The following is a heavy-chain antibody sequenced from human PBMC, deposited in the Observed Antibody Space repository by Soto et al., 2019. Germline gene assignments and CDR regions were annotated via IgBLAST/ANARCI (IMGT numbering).Heavy chain of an antibody. CDR2: IYSGGST. CDR3: AIAAQYYYESRGYLEY. J-gene: IGHJ4*02. Sequence: EVQLVESGGGLIQPGGSLRLSCAASGFTVSSNYMSWVRQAPGKGLEWVSVIYSGGSTYYADSVKGRFTISRDNSKNTLYLQMNSLRAEDMAVYYCAIAAQYYYESRGYLEYWGQGTLVTVSS. V-gene: IGHV3-53*01. D-gene: IGHD3-22*01. CDR1: GFTVSSNY.